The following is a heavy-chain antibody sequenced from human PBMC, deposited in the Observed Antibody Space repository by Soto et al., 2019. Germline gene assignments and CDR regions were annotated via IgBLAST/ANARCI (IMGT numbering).Heavy chain of an antibody. CDR1: GFTFSSYA. Sequence: GGSLRLSCAASGFTFSSYAMSWVRQAPGKGLEWVSAISGSGGSTYYADSVKGRFTISRDNSKNTLYLQMNSLRAEDTAVYYCATSYGSGSYYSDFDYCGQGTLVTVSS. CDR3: ATSYGSGSYYSDFDY. CDR2: ISGSGGST. D-gene: IGHD3-10*01. J-gene: IGHJ4*02. V-gene: IGHV3-23*01.